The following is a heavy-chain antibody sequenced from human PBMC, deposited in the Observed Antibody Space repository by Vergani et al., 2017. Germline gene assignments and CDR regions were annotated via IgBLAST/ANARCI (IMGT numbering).Heavy chain of an antibody. CDR1: GGSISSYY. D-gene: IGHD3-10*01. CDR2: IHYSGST. Sequence: QVQLQESGPGLVKPSETLSLTCTVSGGSISSYYWSWIRQPPGKGLEWIGYIHYSGSTNYNPSLKSRVTISVDTSKNQFSLKLSSVTAADTAVYYCARHHIGSGSYLDAFDIWGQGTMVTVSS. J-gene: IGHJ3*02. CDR3: ARHHIGSGSYLDAFDI. V-gene: IGHV4-59*08.